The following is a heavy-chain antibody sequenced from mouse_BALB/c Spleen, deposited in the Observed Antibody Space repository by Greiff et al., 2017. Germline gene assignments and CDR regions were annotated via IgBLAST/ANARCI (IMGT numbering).Heavy chain of an antibody. V-gene: IGHV5-12-1*01. D-gene: IGHD4-1*01. CDR3: ARGWDWYAMDY. Sequence: EVQRVESGGGLVKPGGSLKLSCAASGFAFSSYDMSWVRQTPEKRLEWVAYISSGGGSTYYPDTVKGRFTISRDNAKNTLYLQMSSLKSEDTAMYYCARGWDWYAMDYWGQGTSVTVSS. CDR1: GFAFSSYD. CDR2: ISSGGGST. J-gene: IGHJ4*01.